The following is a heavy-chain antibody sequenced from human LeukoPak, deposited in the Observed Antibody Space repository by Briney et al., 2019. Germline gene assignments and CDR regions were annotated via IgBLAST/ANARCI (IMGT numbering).Heavy chain of an antibody. CDR3: AKDMTTVVTPYYYYYMDV. J-gene: IGHJ6*03. D-gene: IGHD4-23*01. V-gene: IGHV3-21*06. CDR1: GFTFSSYS. CDR2: ISESGAHT. Sequence: GGSLRLSCAASGFTFSSYSMNWVRQAPGEGLEWVSSISESGAHTFYADSVKGRFIVSRDNAQNSLYLEMNSLRLEDTAVYYCAKDMTTVVTPYYYYYMDVWGKGTPVTVSS.